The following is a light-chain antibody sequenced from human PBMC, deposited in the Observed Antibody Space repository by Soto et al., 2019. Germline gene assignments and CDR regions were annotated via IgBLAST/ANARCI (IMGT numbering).Light chain of an antibody. CDR2: DVS. V-gene: IGLV2-8*01. Sequence: QSVLTQPPSASGSPGQSVTISCTGSSSDVGGYNYVSWYQQHPGKAPKLMIYDVSKRPSGVPDRFSGSKSGNTASLTVSGLQAEDEADYYCSSYAGSNIVVFGGGTKAHRP. CDR3: SSYAGSNIVV. CDR1: SSDVGGYNY. J-gene: IGLJ2*01.